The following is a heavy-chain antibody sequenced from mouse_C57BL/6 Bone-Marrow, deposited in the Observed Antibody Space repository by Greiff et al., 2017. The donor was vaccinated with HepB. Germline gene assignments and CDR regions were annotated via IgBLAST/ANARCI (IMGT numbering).Heavy chain of an antibody. J-gene: IGHJ3*01. CDR3: ARGSYGSSSPFAY. Sequence: VQLQQSGPGLVKPSQSLSLTCSVTGYSITSGYYWNWIRQFPGNKLEWMGYISYDGSNNYNPSLKNRISITRDTSKNQFFLKLNSVTTEDTATYYCARGSYGSSSPFAYWGQGTLVTVSA. CDR1: GYSITSGYY. CDR2: ISYDGSN. D-gene: IGHD1-1*01. V-gene: IGHV3-6*01.